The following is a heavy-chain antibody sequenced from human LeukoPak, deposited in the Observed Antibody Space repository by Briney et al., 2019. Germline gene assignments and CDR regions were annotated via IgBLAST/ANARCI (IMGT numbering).Heavy chain of an antibody. CDR2: ISGSGGST. CDR3: GKDQGAGPPAAGFFDY. V-gene: IGHV3-23*01. CDR1: GFTFSSYA. Sequence: GGSLRLSCAASGFTFSSYAMNWVRQAPGKGLEWVSGISGSGGSTYYADSVKGRFTISRDNSKNTLYLQMNSLRAEDTAVYYCGKDQGAGPPAAGFFDYWGQGTLVTVSS. D-gene: IGHD6-13*01. J-gene: IGHJ4*02.